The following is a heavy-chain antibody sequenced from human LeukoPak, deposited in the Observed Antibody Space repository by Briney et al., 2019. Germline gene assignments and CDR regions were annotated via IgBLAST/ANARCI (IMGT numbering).Heavy chain of an antibody. D-gene: IGHD6-19*01. J-gene: IGHJ4*02. CDR1: GFTFSSYW. V-gene: IGHV3-74*01. CDR3: AKGRYSSGWTDY. Sequence: GGSLRLSCAASGFTFSSYWMHWVRQAPGKGLVWVSRINSDGSSTSYADSVKGRFTISRDNAKNTLYLQMNSLRAEDTAVYYCAKGRYSSGWTDYWGQGTLVTVSS. CDR2: INSDGSST.